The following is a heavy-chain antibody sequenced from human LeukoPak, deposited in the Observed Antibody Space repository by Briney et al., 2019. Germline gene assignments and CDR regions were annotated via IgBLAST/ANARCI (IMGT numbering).Heavy chain of an antibody. V-gene: IGHV5-51*01. Sequence: GESLKISCKGSGYSFTGYWIGWVRQMPGKGLEWMGIIYPGDSDTRYSPSFQGQVTISADKSISTAYLQWSSLKASDTAMYYCARPSHVGGGIAAAGSYYFDYWGQGTLVTVSS. CDR2: IYPGDSDT. D-gene: IGHD6-13*01. CDR1: GYSFTGYW. CDR3: ARPSHVGGGIAAAGSYYFDY. J-gene: IGHJ4*02.